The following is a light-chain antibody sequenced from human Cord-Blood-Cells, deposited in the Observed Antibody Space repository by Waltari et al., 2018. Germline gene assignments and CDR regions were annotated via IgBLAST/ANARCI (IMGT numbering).Light chain of an antibody. V-gene: IGLV2-11*01. J-gene: IGLJ3*02. CDR1: SSDVGGYNY. CDR3: CSYAGSYTWV. Sequence: QSALTQPRSVSGSPGQSVTISCNRTSSDVGGYNYVSWYQQHPGKAPKLMIYDVSKRPSGVPDRFSGSKSGNTASLTISGLQAEDEADYYCCSYAGSYTWVFGGGTKLTVL. CDR2: DVS.